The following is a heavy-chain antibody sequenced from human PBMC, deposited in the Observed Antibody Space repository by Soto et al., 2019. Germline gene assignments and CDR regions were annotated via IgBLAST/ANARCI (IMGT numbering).Heavy chain of an antibody. V-gene: IGHV1-18*01. CDR1: GYTFTLFG. CDR2: ISPYNGDT. CDR3: ARGGQYRYFDY. D-gene: IGHD2-2*02. Sequence: QVQLVQSGAEVKKPGASVKVSCTTSGYTFTLFGITWVRQAPGQGLEWMGWISPYNGDTKYAEKLEGRVTLTTDTSTATAYMELTSLTSDDTAEYYCARGGQYRYFDYWGQGTLVTVS. J-gene: IGHJ4*02.